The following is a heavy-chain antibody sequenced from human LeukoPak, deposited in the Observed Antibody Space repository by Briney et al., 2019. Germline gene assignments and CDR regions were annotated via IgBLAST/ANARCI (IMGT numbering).Heavy chain of an antibody. J-gene: IGHJ4*02. Sequence: GGSLRLSCAASGFTFSSYSMNWVRQAPGKGLEWVSVIYSGGSTYYADSVKGRFTISRDNSKNTLYLQMNSLRVEDTAVYYCASARYSYAPEDYWGQGTLVTVSS. D-gene: IGHD5-18*01. CDR3: ASARYSYAPEDY. CDR1: GFTFSSYS. V-gene: IGHV3-53*01. CDR2: IYSGGST.